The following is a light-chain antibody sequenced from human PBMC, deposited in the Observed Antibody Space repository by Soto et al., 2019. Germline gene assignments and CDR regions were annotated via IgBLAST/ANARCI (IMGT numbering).Light chain of an antibody. Sequence: EVVLTQSPATLSVSPGDRATLSCSASQSVSRNLAWYQQKPGQAPRLLIYGASTRATGVPARFSGSGSATAFTLSISSLQSEDVAVYYCQQYGDWPPETFGQGTKLEI. CDR2: GAS. CDR1: QSVSRN. CDR3: QQYGDWPPET. J-gene: IGKJ2*01. V-gene: IGKV3-15*01.